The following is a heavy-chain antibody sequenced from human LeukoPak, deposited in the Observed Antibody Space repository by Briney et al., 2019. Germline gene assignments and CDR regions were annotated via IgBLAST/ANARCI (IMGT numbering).Heavy chain of an antibody. CDR1: GESVSSKNGA. V-gene: IGHV6-1*01. CDR3: VRDVGTSGWHTFDY. Sequence: SQTLSLTCDISGESVSSKNGAWNWIRQSPSRGLEWLGRTYYRSKWYTDYAVSMNGRITISPDTSKNQFSLQLYSVTPDDTAVYYCVRDVGTSGWHTFDYWGQGTLVTVSS. D-gene: IGHD6-19*01. J-gene: IGHJ4*02. CDR2: TYYRSKWYT.